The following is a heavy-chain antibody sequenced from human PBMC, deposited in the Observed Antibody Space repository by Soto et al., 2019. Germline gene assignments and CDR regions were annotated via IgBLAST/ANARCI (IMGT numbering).Heavy chain of an antibody. CDR3: ARGLYSSGWYFDY. CDR1: GGSFSGYY. J-gene: IGHJ4*02. D-gene: IGHD6-19*01. V-gene: IGHV4-34*01. Sequence: SETLSLTFAVYGGSFSGYYWSWIRQPPGKGLEWIGEINHSGSTNYNPSLKSRVTISVDTSKNQFSLKLSSVTAADTAVYYCARGLYSSGWYFDYWGQGTLVTVS. CDR2: INHSGST.